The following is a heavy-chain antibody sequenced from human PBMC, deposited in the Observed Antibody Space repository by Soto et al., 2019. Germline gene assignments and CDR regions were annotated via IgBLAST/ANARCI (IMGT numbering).Heavy chain of an antibody. CDR2: IYYSGST. V-gene: IGHV4-31*03. Sequence: SETLSITCTVSGGSISSGGYYWSWIRQHPGKGLEWIGYIYYSGSTYYNPSLRSRVTISVDTSKNQFSLKLSSVTAADTAVYYCARDYDSYDSSGPLDWGQGTLVTVSS. CDR3: ARDYDSYDSSGPLD. CDR1: GGSISSGGYY. J-gene: IGHJ4*02. D-gene: IGHD3-22*01.